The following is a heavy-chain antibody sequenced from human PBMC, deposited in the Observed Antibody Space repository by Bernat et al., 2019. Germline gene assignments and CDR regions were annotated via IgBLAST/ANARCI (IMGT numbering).Heavy chain of an antibody. CDR1: GFTFSSYA. CDR3: AKASYSSSWENWYFDL. D-gene: IGHD6-13*01. Sequence: EVQLVESGGGLVQPGGSLRLSCAASGFTFSSYAMSWVRQAPGKGLEWVSAISGSGGSTYYADSVKGRFTISRDNSKNTLYLQMNSLRAEDTAVYYCAKASYSSSWENWYFDLWGRGTLVTVSS. V-gene: IGHV3-23*04. J-gene: IGHJ2*01. CDR2: ISGSGGST.